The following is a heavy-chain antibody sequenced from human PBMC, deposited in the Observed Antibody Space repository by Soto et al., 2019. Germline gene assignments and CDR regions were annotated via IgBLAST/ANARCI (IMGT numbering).Heavy chain of an antibody. V-gene: IGHV4-59*01. J-gene: IGHJ5*02. D-gene: IGHD7-27*01. CDR2: IYYSGST. CDR1: GGSISSYD. Sequence: PSETLSLPYTVLGGSISSYDWSWIRQPPEKGLEWIGYIYYSGSTNYNPSLKSRVTISVDTSKNQFSLKLSSVTAADTAVYYCARDRWGSNNWFDPWGQGTLVTV. CDR3: ARDRWGSNNWFDP.